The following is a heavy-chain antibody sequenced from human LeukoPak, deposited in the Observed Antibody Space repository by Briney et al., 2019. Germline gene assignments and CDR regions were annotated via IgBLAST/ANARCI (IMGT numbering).Heavy chain of an antibody. Sequence: ASVTVSCKTSGYTFNNYGISWVRQAPGQELEWMGWISAYNGDTNYTQQLQGRVTMTTDTSASTAYMELRSLRSDDTAVYYCARSLNSRLTDYWGQGTLVTVSS. CDR3: ARSLNSRLTDY. D-gene: IGHD6-13*01. CDR2: ISAYNGDT. V-gene: IGHV1-18*01. CDR1: GYTFNNYG. J-gene: IGHJ4*02.